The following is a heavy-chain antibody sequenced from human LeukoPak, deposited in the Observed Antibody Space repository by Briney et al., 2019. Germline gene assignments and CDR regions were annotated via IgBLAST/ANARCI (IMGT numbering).Heavy chain of an antibody. V-gene: IGHV3-21*01. CDR2: ISSSGRYI. Sequence: GGSLRLSCAASGFTFSTYTMSWARLAPGKGLEWVSSISSSGRYIYYADSVKGRFTISRDNAENSLSLQIISLRDEDTAVYSCARDPSEASHPYYFDFWGRGTLVTVSS. CDR1: GFTFSTYT. J-gene: IGHJ4*02. CDR3: ARDPSEASHPYYFDF.